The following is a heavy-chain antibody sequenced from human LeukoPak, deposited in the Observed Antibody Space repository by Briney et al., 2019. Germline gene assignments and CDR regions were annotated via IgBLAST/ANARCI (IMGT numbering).Heavy chain of an antibody. CDR2: IKQDGSEK. V-gene: IGHV3-7*01. J-gene: IGHJ6*03. D-gene: IGHD3-3*01. CDR1: GFTFSSYW. CDR3: ARSTLRFLEWDESYYYMDV. Sequence: GGSLRLSCAASGFTFSSYWMSWVRQAPGKGLEWVANIKQDGSEKYYVYSVKGRFTISRDNAKNSLYLQMNSLRAEDTAVYYCARSTLRFLEWDESYYYMDVWGKGTTVTVSS.